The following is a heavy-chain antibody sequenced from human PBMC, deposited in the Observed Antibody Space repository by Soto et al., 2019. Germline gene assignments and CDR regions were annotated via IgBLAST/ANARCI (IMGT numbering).Heavy chain of an antibody. V-gene: IGHV3-21*01. CDR3: ARGVYDYIWGNYRSGSYFDY. CDR2: ISSSSSYI. D-gene: IGHD3-16*02. J-gene: IGHJ4*02. Sequence: EVQLVESGGGLVKPGGSLRLSCAASGFTFSSYSMNWVRQAPGKGLEWVSSISSSSSYIYYADSVKGRFTISRDNAKNPLHLQLKHTRDEDTAVYYCARGVYDYIWGNYRSGSYFDYWGQGTLVTVSS. CDR1: GFTFSSYS.